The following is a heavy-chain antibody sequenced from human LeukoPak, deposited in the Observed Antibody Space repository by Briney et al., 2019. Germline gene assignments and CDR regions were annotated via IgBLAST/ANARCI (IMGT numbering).Heavy chain of an antibody. CDR2: INPSGGST. V-gene: IGHV1-46*01. Sequence: GASVKVSCKASGYTFTSYYMHWVRQAPGQGLEWMGIINPSGGSTNYAQKFQGRVTITADKSTSTAYMELSSLRSEDTAVYYCARVGVTGTPRETNFDYWGQGTLVTVSS. CDR1: GYTFTSYY. CDR3: ARVGVTGTPRETNFDY. J-gene: IGHJ4*02. D-gene: IGHD1-20*01.